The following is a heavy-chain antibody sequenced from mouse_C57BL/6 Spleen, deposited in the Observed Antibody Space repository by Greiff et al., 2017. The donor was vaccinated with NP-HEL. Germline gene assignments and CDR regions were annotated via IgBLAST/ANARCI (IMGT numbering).Heavy chain of an antibody. CDR3: ASGGYGSSYDY. J-gene: IGHJ2*01. D-gene: IGHD1-1*01. Sequence: EVQLQQSGPELVKPGASVKISCKASGYTFTDYYMNWVKQSHGKSLEWIGDINPNNGGTSYNQKFKGKATLTVDKSSSTAYMELRSLTSEDSAVYYCASGGYGSSYDYWGQGTTLTVSS. CDR1: GYTFTDYY. CDR2: INPNNGGT. V-gene: IGHV1-26*01.